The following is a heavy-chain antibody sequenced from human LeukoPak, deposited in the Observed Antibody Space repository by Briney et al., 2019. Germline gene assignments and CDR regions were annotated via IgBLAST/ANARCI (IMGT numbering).Heavy chain of an antibody. CDR2: VYHSGSA. V-gene: IGHV4-38-2*01. CDR1: GFTFSNYA. CDR3: ARHHSNTYYAFFQY. D-gene: IGHD1-26*01. Sequence: GSLRLSCAASGFTFSNYAMSWVRQPPGKGLEWIGTVYHSGSAYYNPSLKSRVTISVDTSKNQFSLKLFAVAAADTAMYYCARHHSNTYYAFFQYWGQGTLLTVSS. J-gene: IGHJ1*01.